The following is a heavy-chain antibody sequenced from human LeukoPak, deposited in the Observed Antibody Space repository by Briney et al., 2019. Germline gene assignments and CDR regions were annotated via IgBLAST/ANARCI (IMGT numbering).Heavy chain of an antibody. J-gene: IGHJ4*02. CDR2: IYYRGTT. D-gene: IGHD1-1*01. CDR1: GGSISNNY. V-gene: IGHV4-59*08. Sequence: SETLSLTCTVSGGSISNNYWSWIRQPPGKGLEWIGYIYYRGTTNSNPSLKSRVTISVDTSRNQFSLRLGSVTAADTAVYYCARHKPTDTTLPTVTYQFDYWGQGALVTVSS. CDR3: ARHKPTDTTLPTVTYQFDY.